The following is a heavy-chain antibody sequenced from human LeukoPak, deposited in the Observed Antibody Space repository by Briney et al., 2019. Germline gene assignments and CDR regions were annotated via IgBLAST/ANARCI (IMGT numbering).Heavy chain of an antibody. CDR3: ARALSLLLWFGEFGY. Sequence: GGSLRLSCAASGFTFSSYGMHWVRQAPGKGLEWMGIINPSGGSTSYAQKFQGRVTMTRDTSTSTVYMELSSLRSEDTAVYYCARALSLLLWFGEFGYWGQGTLVTVSS. CDR2: INPSGGST. V-gene: IGHV1-46*01. J-gene: IGHJ4*02. D-gene: IGHD3-10*01. CDR1: GFTFSSYG.